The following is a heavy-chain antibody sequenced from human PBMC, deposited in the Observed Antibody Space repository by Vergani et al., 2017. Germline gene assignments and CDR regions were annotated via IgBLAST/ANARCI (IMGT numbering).Heavy chain of an antibody. D-gene: IGHD3-16*02. CDR1: GGTFSSYA. Sequence: QVQLVQSGAEVKKPGSSVKVSCKASGGTFSSYAISWVRQAPGQGLEWMGRIIPILGIANYAQKFQGRVTITADKSTSTAYMELSSLRSEDTAVYYCAIPVVGGGGYRYTPGDWDYWGQGTLVTVSS. J-gene: IGHJ4*02. CDR3: AIPVVGGGGYRYTPGDWDY. V-gene: IGHV1-69*04. CDR2: IIPILGIA.